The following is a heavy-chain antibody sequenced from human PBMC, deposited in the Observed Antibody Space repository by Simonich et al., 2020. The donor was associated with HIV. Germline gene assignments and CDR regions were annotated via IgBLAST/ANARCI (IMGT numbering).Heavy chain of an antibody. D-gene: IGHD3-3*01. CDR2: IRGGGGST. Sequence: EVQLLESGGGLVQPGGSLRLSCAASGFTFSSYAMSWVRQAPGEGLGWVSAIRGGGGSTYYADSVKGRFTISRDNSKNTLYLQMNSLRAEDTAVYYCAKDRYYNFWSGYYDYWGQGTLVTVSS. J-gene: IGHJ4*02. CDR1: GFTFSSYA. V-gene: IGHV3-23*01. CDR3: AKDRYYNFWSGYYDY.